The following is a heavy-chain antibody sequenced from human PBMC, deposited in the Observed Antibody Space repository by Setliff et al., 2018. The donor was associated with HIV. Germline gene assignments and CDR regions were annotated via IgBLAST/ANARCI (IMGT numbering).Heavy chain of an antibody. D-gene: IGHD3-16*01. CDR3: AKDSRGGFYYFDY. CDR1: GFTLDDYA. V-gene: IGHV3-9*01. Sequence: PGGSLSLSCAASGFTLDDYAMHWVRQAPGKGLEWVSGISWNSGSIGYADSVKGRFTISRDNAKNSLYLQMNSLRAEDTALYYCAKDSRGGFYYFDYWGQGTLVTVSS. CDR2: ISWNSGSI. J-gene: IGHJ4*02.